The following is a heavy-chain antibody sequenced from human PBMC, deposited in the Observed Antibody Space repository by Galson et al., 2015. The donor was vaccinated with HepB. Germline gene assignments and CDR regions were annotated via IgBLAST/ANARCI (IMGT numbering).Heavy chain of an antibody. CDR1: GFTFSSYA. D-gene: IGHD2-2*02. Sequence: SLRLSCAASGFTFSSYAMSWVRQAPGKGLEWVSAISRSGGSTYYADSMKGRFTISRDNSKNTLYLQMNSLRAEDTAVYYCAKGGAIVVVPAAIPPRYDVPDYWGQGALVTVSS. V-gene: IGHV3-23*01. J-gene: IGHJ4*02. CDR2: ISRSGGST. CDR3: AKGGAIVVVPAAIPPRYDVPDY.